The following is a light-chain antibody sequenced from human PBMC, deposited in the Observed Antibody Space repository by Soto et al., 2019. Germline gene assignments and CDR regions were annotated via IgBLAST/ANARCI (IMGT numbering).Light chain of an antibody. CDR1: SSDVGRYDY. CDR2: DVT. J-gene: IGLJ1*01. Sequence: QSALTQPRSVSGSPVQSVTISCTGTSSDVGRYDYVSWYQQYPGEAPKLIIYDVTERPSGVPDRFSGSKSGNTASLTISGLRAEDEAAYSCCSFAGSYSYVFGSGTKVTVL. CDR3: CSFAGSYSYV. V-gene: IGLV2-11*01.